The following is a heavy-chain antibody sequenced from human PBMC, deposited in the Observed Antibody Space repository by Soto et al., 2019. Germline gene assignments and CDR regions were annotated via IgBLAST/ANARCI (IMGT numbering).Heavy chain of an antibody. V-gene: IGHV3-11*06. CDR1: VFTFSDYY. J-gene: IGHJ6*02. CDR3: ARLVGGNSPYYYYYGMDV. Sequence: PGGSLRLSCAASVFTFSDYYMSWIRQAPGKGLEWVSYISSSSSYTNYADSVKGRFTISRDNAKNSLYLQMNSLRAEDTAVYYCARLVGGNSPYYYYYGMDVWGQGTTVTVSS. D-gene: IGHD2-21*02. CDR2: ISSSSSYT.